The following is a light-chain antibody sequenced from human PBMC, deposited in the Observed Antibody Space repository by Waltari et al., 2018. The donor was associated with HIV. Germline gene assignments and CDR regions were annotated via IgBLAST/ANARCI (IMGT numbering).Light chain of an antibody. CDR3: QQTNSAPWT. Sequence: DIQVTQSPSSLSASVGDRVTVSCRANQTISKFLNWYQHKPGKAPNLLFSSASNLHGGVPSRFGGSGSGTDFALTISSLQPEDFAVYYCQQTNSAPWTFGQGT. J-gene: IGKJ1*01. V-gene: IGKV1-39*01. CDR2: SAS. CDR1: QTISKF.